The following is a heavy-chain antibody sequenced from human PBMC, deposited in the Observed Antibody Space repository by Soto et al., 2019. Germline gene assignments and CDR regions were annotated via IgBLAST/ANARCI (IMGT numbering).Heavy chain of an antibody. CDR2: IYYSGST. V-gene: IGHV4-30-4*01. CDR1: CGSISSGDYY. CDR3: ASYRVDAFDI. Sequence: SETLSLTCTVSCGSISSGDYYWSWIRQPPGKGLEWIGYIYYSGSTYYNPSLKSRVTISVDTSKNQFSLKLSSVTAADTAVYYCASYRVDAFDIWGQGTMVTVSS. D-gene: IGHD4-4*01. J-gene: IGHJ3*02.